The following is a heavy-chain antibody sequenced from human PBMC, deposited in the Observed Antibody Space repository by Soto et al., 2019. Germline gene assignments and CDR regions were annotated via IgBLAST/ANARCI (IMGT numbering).Heavy chain of an antibody. CDR3: ARRIVATEKFDY. CDR2: IYYAGST. J-gene: IGHJ4*02. V-gene: IGHV4-59*08. CDR1: GGSMISYY. D-gene: IGHD5-12*01. Sequence: PSDTLCLTWTVYGGSMISYYWSWIRQPPGRGLEWIGFIYYAGSTKYNPSLNSRVTISVDTSKNQFSLTVTSVTAADTAVYYCARRIVATEKFDYWGQGTLVTVSS.